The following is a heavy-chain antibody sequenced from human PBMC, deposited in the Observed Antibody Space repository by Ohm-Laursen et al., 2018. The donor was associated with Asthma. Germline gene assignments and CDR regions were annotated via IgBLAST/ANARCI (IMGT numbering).Heavy chain of an antibody. CDR2: INPSGGST. V-gene: IGHV1-46*01. CDR1: GGTFSSYY. J-gene: IGHJ3*02. D-gene: IGHD3-16*02. CDR3: ARDRVITFGGVIVRGDAFDI. Sequence: ASVKVSCKASGGTFSSYYMHWVRQAPGQGLEWMGIINPSGGSTSYAQKFQGRVTMTRDTSTSTVYMELSSLRSEDTAVYYCARDRVITFGGVIVRGDAFDIWGQGTMVTVSS.